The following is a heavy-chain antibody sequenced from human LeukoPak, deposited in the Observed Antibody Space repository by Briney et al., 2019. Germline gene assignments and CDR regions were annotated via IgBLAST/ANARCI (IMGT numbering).Heavy chain of an antibody. CDR1: GYTFTSYG. CDR3: AKNRGVAATFPDDC. D-gene: IGHD1-26*01. Sequence: ASVKVSCKASGYTFTSYGISWVRQAPGQGLEWMGWISAYNGNTNYAQKFQGRVTITADESTSTAYMELSSLRSEDTAVYYCAKNRGVAATFPDDCWGQGTLITVSS. CDR2: ISAYNGNT. J-gene: IGHJ4*02. V-gene: IGHV1-18*01.